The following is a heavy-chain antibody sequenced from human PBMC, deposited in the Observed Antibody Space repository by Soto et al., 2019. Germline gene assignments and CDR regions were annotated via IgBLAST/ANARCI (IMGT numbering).Heavy chain of an antibody. V-gene: IGHV4-61*01. D-gene: IGHD2-21*02. CDR2: IFYTGST. CDR1: GGSVTSGTYY. CDR3: ARGVGHFMVVTSRFDY. J-gene: IGHJ4*02. Sequence: QVQLQESGPGLVKPSETLSLTCTVSGGSVTSGTYYWSWIRQPPGKGLEWIGYIFYTGSTNYNPSLKSRVTIAIDTSKNQFSLKLSSVTAADTAVYYCARGVGHFMVVTSRFDYWGQGTLVTVSS.